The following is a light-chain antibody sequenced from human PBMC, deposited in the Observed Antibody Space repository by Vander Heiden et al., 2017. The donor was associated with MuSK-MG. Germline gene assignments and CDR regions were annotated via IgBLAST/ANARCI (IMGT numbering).Light chain of an antibody. J-gene: IGKJ2*01. Sequence: DIVMTQSPDSLAASLGERATITCKSSQSLLYSSNNKNYLAWYQQKPGQPPKLLIYWASTRESGVPDRFTGSGSGTDFTLTISSLQAEDVAVYYCQQYYSTPPTFGQGTKLEIK. CDR1: QSLLYSSNNKNY. CDR2: WAS. V-gene: IGKV4-1*01. CDR3: QQYYSTPPT.